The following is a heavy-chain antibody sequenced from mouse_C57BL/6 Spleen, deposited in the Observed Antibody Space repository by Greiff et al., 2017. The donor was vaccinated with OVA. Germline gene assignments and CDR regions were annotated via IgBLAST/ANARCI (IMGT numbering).Heavy chain of an antibody. V-gene: IGHV7-3*01. CDR2: IRNKANGYTT. J-gene: IGHJ4*01. CDR3: ARYEDYYAMDY. CDR1: GFTFTDYY. Sequence: EVKLVESGGGLVQPGGSLSLSCAASGFTFTDYYMSWVRQPPGKALGWLGFIRNKANGYTTEYSASVKGRFTISRDNSQSILYLQMNALRAEDRASYYGARYEDYYAMDYWGQGTSVTVSA.